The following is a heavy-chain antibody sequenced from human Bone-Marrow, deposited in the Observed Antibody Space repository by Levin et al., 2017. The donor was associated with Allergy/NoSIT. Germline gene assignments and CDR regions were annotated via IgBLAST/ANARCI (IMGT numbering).Heavy chain of an antibody. CDR2: IYPGDSDT. D-gene: IGHD6-6*01. V-gene: IGHV5-51*01. CDR3: VRHWGTLAARRSFDN. CDR1: GYTFNTYW. Sequence: GGSLRLSCKGSGYTFNTYWIGWVRQMPGRGLELMGIIYPGDSDTRYSPSFQGQVTISADKSISTAHLQWSSLKASDTAMYYCVRHWGTLAARRSFDNWGQGTLVTVYS. J-gene: IGHJ4*02.